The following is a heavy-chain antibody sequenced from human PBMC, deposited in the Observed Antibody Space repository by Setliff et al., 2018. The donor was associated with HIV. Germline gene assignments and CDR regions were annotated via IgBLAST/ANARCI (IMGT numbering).Heavy chain of an antibody. J-gene: IGHJ3*02. CDR3: AKDYGDGHNWGAFDI. Sequence: GGYLRLSCEASGFTFDDYAMHWGRQAPGKGLEWVAGINWNSVSRAYADSVQGRFTISRDNAKNLVYLEMNSLRPEDTALYFCAKDYGDGHNWGAFDIWGQGIMVTVSS. CDR1: GFTFDDYA. V-gene: IGHV3-9*01. D-gene: IGHD1-1*01. CDR2: INWNSVSR.